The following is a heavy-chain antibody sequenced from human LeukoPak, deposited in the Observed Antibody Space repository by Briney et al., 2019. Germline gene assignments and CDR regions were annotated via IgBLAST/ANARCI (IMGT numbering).Heavy chain of an antibody. Sequence: LGESLKISCQVSGYSFSSYYIGWVRQMPGKGLEWMGIVYPGDANTRYSPSFQGQVTISVDKSISTAYLQWSSLKASDTAMYYCARPGYCTSTTCWDLDYRGQGTLVTVSP. V-gene: IGHV5-51*01. CDR2: VYPGDANT. D-gene: IGHD2-2*01. J-gene: IGHJ4*02. CDR3: ARPGYCTSTTCWDLDY. CDR1: GYSFSSYY.